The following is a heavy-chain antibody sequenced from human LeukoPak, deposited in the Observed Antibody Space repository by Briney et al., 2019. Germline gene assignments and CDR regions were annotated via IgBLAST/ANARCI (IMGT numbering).Heavy chain of an antibody. CDR3: ARDRGYSYTYYWNLDL. CDR2: ISYDGSNK. D-gene: IGHD5-18*01. Sequence: PGRSLRLSCAASGFTFSLYAMHWVRQAPGKGLEWVAVISYDGSNKYYADSVKGRFTISRDNSKNMVSLQTDSLRAEDTAVYYCARDRGYSYTYYWNLDLWGRGTLVTVSS. J-gene: IGHJ2*01. V-gene: IGHV3-30-3*01. CDR1: GFTFSLYA.